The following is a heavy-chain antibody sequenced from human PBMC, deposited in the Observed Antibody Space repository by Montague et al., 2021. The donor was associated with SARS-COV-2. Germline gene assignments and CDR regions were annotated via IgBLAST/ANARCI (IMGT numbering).Heavy chain of an antibody. D-gene: IGHD3-9*01. CDR3: ARYGSVDILTGYYHFDY. CDR1: GGSISSYY. CDR2: IYYSGST. V-gene: IGHV4-59*01. J-gene: IGHJ4*02. Sequence: SETLSLTCTVSGGSISSYYWSWIRQPPGKGLEWIGYIYYSGSTNYSPSLKSRVTISVDTSKNQFSLKLSSVTAADTAVYYCARYGSVDILTGYYHFDYWGQGTLVTVSS.